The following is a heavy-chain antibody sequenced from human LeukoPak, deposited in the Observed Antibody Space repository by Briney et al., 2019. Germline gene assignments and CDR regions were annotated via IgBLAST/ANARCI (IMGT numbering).Heavy chain of an antibody. Sequence: SETLSLTCTVSGGSISSYYWSWIRQPPGKGLEWIGYIYYSGSTNYNPSLKSRVTISVDTSKNQFSLKLSSVTAADTAVYYCARAYYYDSSGYSDTDPWGQGTLVTVSS. D-gene: IGHD3-22*01. J-gene: IGHJ5*02. CDR1: GGSISSYY. V-gene: IGHV4-59*08. CDR3: ARAYYYDSSGYSDTDP. CDR2: IYYSGST.